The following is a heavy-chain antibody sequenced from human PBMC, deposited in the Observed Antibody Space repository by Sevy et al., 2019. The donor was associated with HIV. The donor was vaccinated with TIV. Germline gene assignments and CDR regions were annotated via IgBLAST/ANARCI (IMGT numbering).Heavy chain of an antibody. V-gene: IGHV3-11*06. J-gene: IGHJ4*02. D-gene: IGHD4-17*01. CDR2: ISSGSSYT. CDR3: ASDRRNYGGQYFDY. Sequence: GGSLRLSCSPSGFTLSDYYMSWIRHAPGKGLEWVSYISSGSSYTNYADSVKGRFTISRDNAKNFLYLEMNNLRAEDTAVYYCASDRRNYGGQYFDYWGQGTLVTVSS. CDR1: GFTLSDYY.